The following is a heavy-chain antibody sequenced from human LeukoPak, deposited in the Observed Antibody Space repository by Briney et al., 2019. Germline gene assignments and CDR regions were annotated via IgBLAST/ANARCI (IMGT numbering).Heavy chain of an antibody. V-gene: IGHV4-59*11. CDR1: GGSLSSHY. J-gene: IGHJ3*02. Sequence: SETLSLTRTVSGGSLSSHYWSWIRPPPGKGLEWIGYIYYSGSTNYNPSLKSRVTISVDTSKNQFSLKLSSVTAADTAVYYCARRTVQLELDAFDIWGQGTMVTVSS. CDR3: ARRTVQLELDAFDI. CDR2: IYYSGST. D-gene: IGHD1-1*01.